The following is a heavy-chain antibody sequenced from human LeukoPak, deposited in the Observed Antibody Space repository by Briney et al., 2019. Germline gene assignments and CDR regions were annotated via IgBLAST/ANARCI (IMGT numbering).Heavy chain of an antibody. CDR1: GGSISSSSYY. CDR2: IYYSGST. D-gene: IGHD3-10*01. CDR3: ARRNYYGSGSLDDY. Sequence: PSETLSLTCTVSGGSISSSSYYWGWIRQPPGKGLEWIGSIYYSGSTYYNPSLKSRVTISVDTSKNQFSLKLSSVTAADTAVYYCARRNYYGSGSLDDYWGQGTLVTVSS. V-gene: IGHV4-39*01. J-gene: IGHJ4*02.